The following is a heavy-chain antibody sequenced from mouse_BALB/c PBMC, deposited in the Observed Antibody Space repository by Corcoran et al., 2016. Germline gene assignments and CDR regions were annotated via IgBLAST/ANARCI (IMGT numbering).Heavy chain of an antibody. Sequence: DVQLQESGPGLVKPSQSLSLTCSVTGYSITSGYYWNWIRQFPGNKLEWMGYISYDGSNNYNPSLKNRISSTRDTSKNQFFLKLNSVTTEDTATYYCARERYWYLDVWGAGTTVTVSS. CDR2: ISYDGSN. V-gene: IGHV3-6*02. CDR1: GYSITSGYY. J-gene: IGHJ1*01. CDR3: ARERYWYLDV.